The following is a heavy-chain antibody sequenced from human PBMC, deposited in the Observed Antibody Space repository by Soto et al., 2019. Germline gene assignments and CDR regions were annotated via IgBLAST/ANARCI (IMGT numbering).Heavy chain of an antibody. J-gene: IGHJ6*02. CDR3: AKDIGYCSSTRCDYGMDV. Sequence: EVQLVESGGGLVQPGRSLRLSCAASGFTFDDYVVHWVRQVPGKGLEWGSGIDWNSGAIGYADSVKGRFIISRDSAKTSLFLQMNSLRAEDTALYYCAKDIGYCSSTRCDYGMDVWGQGTTVTVSS. D-gene: IGHD2-2*03. CDR1: GFTFDDYV. CDR2: IDWNSGAI. V-gene: IGHV3-9*01.